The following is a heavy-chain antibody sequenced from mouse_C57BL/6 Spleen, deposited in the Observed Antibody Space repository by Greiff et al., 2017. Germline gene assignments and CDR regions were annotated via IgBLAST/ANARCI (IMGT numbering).Heavy chain of an antibody. CDR1: GFTFTDYY. D-gene: IGHD2-5*01. CDR2: IRNKANGYTT. Sequence: EVQLVESGGGLVQPGGSLSLSCAASGFTFTDYYLSWVRQPPGKALEWLGFIRNKANGYTTEYSASVKGRFTISRDNSQSILYLQMNALRAEDSATYYCASHYSNPFAYWGQGTLVTVSA. CDR3: ASHYSNPFAY. J-gene: IGHJ3*01. V-gene: IGHV7-3*01.